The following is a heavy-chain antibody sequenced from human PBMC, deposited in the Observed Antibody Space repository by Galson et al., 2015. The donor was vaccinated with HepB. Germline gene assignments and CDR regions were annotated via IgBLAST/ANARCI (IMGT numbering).Heavy chain of an antibody. CDR2: ISSSSSYT. CDR1: GFTFSDYY. V-gene: IGHV3-11*06. CDR3: ARSLGGGYSSY. J-gene: IGHJ4*02. D-gene: IGHD6-19*01. Sequence: SLRLSCAASGFTFSDYYMSWIRQAPGKGLEWVSYISSSSSYTNYADSVKGRFTISRDNAKNSLYLQMNSLRAEDTAVYYCARSLGGGYSSYWGQGTLVTVSS.